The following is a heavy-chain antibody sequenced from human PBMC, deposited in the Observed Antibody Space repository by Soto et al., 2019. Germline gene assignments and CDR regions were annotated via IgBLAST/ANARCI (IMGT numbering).Heavy chain of an antibody. CDR1: DFSFSSYN. CDR3: VREEVPAD. CDR2: ISSGSSDR. Sequence: PGGSLRLSCADCDFSFSSYNMNWVRHAPGKGLECVSCISSGSSDRYYSYSVKGRFTISRENAKKSLFLQMNSRRGKDTALDYCVREEVPADGGQGALVTVSS. J-gene: IGHJ1*01. V-gene: IGHV3-21*01.